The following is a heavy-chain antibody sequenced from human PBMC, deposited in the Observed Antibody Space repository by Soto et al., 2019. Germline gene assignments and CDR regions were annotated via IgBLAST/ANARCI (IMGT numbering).Heavy chain of an antibody. J-gene: IGHJ4*02. V-gene: IGHV1-69*13. CDR2: IVPIFGTA. Sequence: SVKVSCKASGGTFNRDAISWGRQAPGQVLEWMGGIVPIFGTANYAQKFQGRVTITADESTGTAYMELSSLRSEDTAVYYCARDLGQQLAFSYYWGQGTLVTVSS. D-gene: IGHD6-13*01. CDR1: GGTFNRDA. CDR3: ARDLGQQLAFSYY.